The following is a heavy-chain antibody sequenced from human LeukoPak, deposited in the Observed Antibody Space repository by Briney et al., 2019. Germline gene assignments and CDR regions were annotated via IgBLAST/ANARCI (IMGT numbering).Heavy chain of an antibody. CDR1: GGSISSYY. Sequence: SETLSLTCTVSGGSISSYYWSWIRQPPGKGLEWIGYIYYSGSTNYNPSLKSRVTISVDTSKNQFSLKLSSVTAADTAVYYCARYSSSWWGASDIWGQGTMVTVSS. D-gene: IGHD6-13*01. J-gene: IGHJ3*02. V-gene: IGHV4-59*01. CDR2: IYYSGST. CDR3: ARYSSSWWGASDI.